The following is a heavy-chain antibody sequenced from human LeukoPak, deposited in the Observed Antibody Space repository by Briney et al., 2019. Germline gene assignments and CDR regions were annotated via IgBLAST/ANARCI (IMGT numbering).Heavy chain of an antibody. Sequence: GGSLRLSCAASGFTFSSYSMNWVRQAPGKGLEWASSISSSSSYIYYADSVKGRFTISRDNAKNSLYLQMNSLRAEDTAVYYCARDGYSGYFHYYYGMDVWGQGTTVTVSS. CDR3: ARDGYSGYFHYYYGMDV. D-gene: IGHD5-12*01. CDR1: GFTFSSYS. J-gene: IGHJ6*02. V-gene: IGHV3-21*01. CDR2: ISSSSSYI.